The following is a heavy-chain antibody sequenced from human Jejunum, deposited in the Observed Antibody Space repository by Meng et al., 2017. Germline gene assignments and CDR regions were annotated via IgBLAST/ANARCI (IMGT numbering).Heavy chain of an antibody. CDR2: IYKTGSL. CDR1: GFFISSDYY. CDR3: ASGTKLTYFDH. Sequence: GSLRLSCAVSGFFISSDYYWGWIRQPPGTGLEWIASIYKTGSLYYSPSLKSRVTISLDTSKTQFSLKMSSVTAADTAVYYCASGTKLTYFDHRGQGTLVTVSS. V-gene: IGHV4-38-2*01. D-gene: IGHD4/OR15-4a*01. J-gene: IGHJ4*02.